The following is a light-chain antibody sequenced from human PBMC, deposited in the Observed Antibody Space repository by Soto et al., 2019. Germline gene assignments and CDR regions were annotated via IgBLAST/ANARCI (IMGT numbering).Light chain of an antibody. CDR1: QGIRSA. CDR2: AAS. CDR3: QQLHSYPLT. Sequence: AIQLTQSPSSLSASVGDRVTITCRASQGIRSALGWYQQKPGKAPKLLIYAASTLQSGVPSRFSGSGSGTDFTLTISSLQPEDFATYYCQQLHSYPLTFGGGTKVDI. V-gene: IGKV1-13*02. J-gene: IGKJ4*01.